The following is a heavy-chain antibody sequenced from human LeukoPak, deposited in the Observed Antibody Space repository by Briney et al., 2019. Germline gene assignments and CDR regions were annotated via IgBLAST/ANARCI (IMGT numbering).Heavy chain of an antibody. CDR2: IYYSGST. CDR3: ARAQRPEWFDYYYYYGMGV. V-gene: IGHV4-59*01. D-gene: IGHD3-3*01. Sequence: SETLSLTCTVSGGSISSYYWSWIRQPPGKGLEWIGYIYYSGSTNYNPSLKSRVTISVDTSKNQFSLKLSSVTAADTAVYYCARAQRPEWFDYYYYYGMGVWGQGTTVTVSS. J-gene: IGHJ6*02. CDR1: GGSISSYY.